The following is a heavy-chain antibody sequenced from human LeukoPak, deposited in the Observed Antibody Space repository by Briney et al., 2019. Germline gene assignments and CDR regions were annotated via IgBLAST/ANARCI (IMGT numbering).Heavy chain of an antibody. V-gene: IGHV4-39*07. J-gene: IGHJ4*02. Sequence: SETLSLTCTVSGGSISSSSYYWGWIRQPPGKGLEWIGSIYYSGSTYYNPSLKSRVTLSVDTSKNQFSLKLSSVTAVDTAVYYCARGIAARPYTTDYFDYWGQGTLVTVSS. CDR1: GGSISSSSYY. CDR2: IYYSGST. CDR3: ARGIAARPYTTDYFDY. D-gene: IGHD6-6*01.